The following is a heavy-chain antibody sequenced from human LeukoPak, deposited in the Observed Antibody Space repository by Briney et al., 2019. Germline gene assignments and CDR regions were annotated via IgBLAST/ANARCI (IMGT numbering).Heavy chain of an antibody. Sequence: GRSLRLSCAASGFTISSYAMHWVRQAPGKGLEWVAVISYDGSNKYYADSVKGRFTISRDNSKNTLYLQMNSLRAEDTAVYYCARGGSGYYFFFSEFDYWGQGTLVTVSS. D-gene: IGHD3-3*01. V-gene: IGHV3-30-3*01. J-gene: IGHJ4*02. CDR1: GFTISSYA. CDR2: ISYDGSNK. CDR3: ARGGSGYYFFFSEFDY.